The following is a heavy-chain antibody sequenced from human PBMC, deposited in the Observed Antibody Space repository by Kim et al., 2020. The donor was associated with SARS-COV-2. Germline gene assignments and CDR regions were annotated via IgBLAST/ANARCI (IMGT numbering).Heavy chain of an antibody. J-gene: IGHJ4*02. D-gene: IGHD5-18*01. CDR3: AAEGGYSYDSY. Sequence: TNYDQKFQERVTITRDMSTSTAYMELSSLRSEDTAVYYCAAEGGYSYDSYWGQGTLVTVSS. CDR2: T. V-gene: IGHV1-58*01.